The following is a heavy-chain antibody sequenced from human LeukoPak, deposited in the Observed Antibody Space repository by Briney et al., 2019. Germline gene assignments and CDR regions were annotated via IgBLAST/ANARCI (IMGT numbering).Heavy chain of an antibody. CDR2: FDPEDGET. J-gene: IGHJ3*02. CDR3: AEGLVGSRFSSCAFDI. D-gene: IGHD6-13*01. CDR1: GYTLTELS. Sequence: ASVKVSCKVSGYTLTELSMHWVRQAPGKGLEWMGGFDPEDGETIYAQKFQGRVTMTEDTSTDTAYMELSSLRSEDTAVYYCAEGLVGSRFSSCAFDIWGQGTMVTVSS. V-gene: IGHV1-24*01.